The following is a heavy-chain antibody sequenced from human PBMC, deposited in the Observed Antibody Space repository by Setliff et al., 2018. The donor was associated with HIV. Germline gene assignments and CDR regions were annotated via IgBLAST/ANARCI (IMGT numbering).Heavy chain of an antibody. J-gene: IGHJ4*02. D-gene: IGHD3-22*01. CDR1: GFTFSSYG. Sequence: PGGSLRLSCAASGFTFSSYGMHWVRQAPGKGLEWVAFIRYDGSNKYYADSVKGRFTISRDNSKNTLYLQMNSLRAEDTAVYYCATPFWDYDSSGFFDYWGQGTLVTVSS. CDR3: ATPFWDYDSSGFFDY. CDR2: IRYDGSNK. V-gene: IGHV3-30*02.